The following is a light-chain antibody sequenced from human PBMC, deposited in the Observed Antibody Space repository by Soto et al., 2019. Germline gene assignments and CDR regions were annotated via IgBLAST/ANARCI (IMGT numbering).Light chain of an antibody. V-gene: IGKV3-15*01. CDR2: VTS. CDR3: QQYNNWPWT. J-gene: IGKJ1*01. Sequence: EKRMTPSPLTPSFFPGGKGTLSLRASQSVSINVAWYQQRPGQPPRLLIYVTSTRATGIPARFSGSGSGTEFTLTISSLQSEDFAVYYCQQYNNWPWTFGQGTKV. CDR1: QSVSIN.